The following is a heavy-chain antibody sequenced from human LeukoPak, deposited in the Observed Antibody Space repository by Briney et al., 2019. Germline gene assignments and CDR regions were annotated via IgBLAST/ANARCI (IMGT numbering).Heavy chain of an antibody. CDR1: GASISSYY. D-gene: IGHD6-19*01. V-gene: IGHV4-59*08. CDR3: ARTAGVAVAGSRQYFDQ. Sequence: SETLSLTCTVSGASISSYYWSWIRQPPGKGLEWIGYISYSGSPYYNPSLKSRVTISVDTSKNRFSLNLSSVTAADTAVYYCARTAGVAVAGSRQYFDQWGQGTLVTVSS. CDR2: ISYSGSP. J-gene: IGHJ4*02.